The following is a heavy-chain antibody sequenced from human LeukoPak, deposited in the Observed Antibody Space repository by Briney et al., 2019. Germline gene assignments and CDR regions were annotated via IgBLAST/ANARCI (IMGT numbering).Heavy chain of an antibody. Sequence: PGGSLRLSCAASGFTFSSYGMHWVRQAPGKGLEWVAVIAYDGSNAYYADSVKGRFFISRDNSKNTLYLQMNRLRAEDTAVYFCAKVDIEVVVGATSMDVWGQGTTVTVSS. D-gene: IGHD2-15*01. CDR1: GFTFSSYG. CDR2: IAYDGSNA. J-gene: IGHJ6*02. CDR3: AKVDIEVVVGATSMDV. V-gene: IGHV3-30*18.